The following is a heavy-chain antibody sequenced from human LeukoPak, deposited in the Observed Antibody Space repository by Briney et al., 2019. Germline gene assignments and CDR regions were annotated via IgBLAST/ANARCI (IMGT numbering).Heavy chain of an antibody. CDR2: INWNSGTI. D-gene: IGHD3-10*02. V-gene: IGHV3-9*01. CDR3: AELGITMIGGV. CDR1: GFTFDDYA. J-gene: IGHJ6*04. Sequence: GGSLRLSCAASGFTFDDYAMHWVRQAPGKGLEWVSGINWNSGTIGYADSVKGRFTISRDNAMNSLYLQMNSLRAEDTAVYYCAELGITMIGGVWGKGTTVTISS.